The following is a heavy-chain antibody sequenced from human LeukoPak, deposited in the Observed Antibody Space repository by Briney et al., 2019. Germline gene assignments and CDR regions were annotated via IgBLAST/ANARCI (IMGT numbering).Heavy chain of an antibody. V-gene: IGHV5-51*01. Sequence: PGESLKISCKGSGYSFTSYWIGWVRQMPEKGLEWMGTIYPGDSDTRYSPSFQGQVTISADKSISTAYLQWSSLKASDTAMYYCARPALRYDSSVDYWGQGTLVTVSS. CDR1: GYSFTSYW. J-gene: IGHJ4*02. CDR3: ARPALRYDSSVDY. CDR2: IYPGDSDT. D-gene: IGHD3-22*01.